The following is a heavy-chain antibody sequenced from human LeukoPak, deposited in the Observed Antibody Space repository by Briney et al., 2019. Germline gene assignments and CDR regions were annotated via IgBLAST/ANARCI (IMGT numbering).Heavy chain of an antibody. CDR1: GFTFSSYA. J-gene: IGHJ3*02. D-gene: IGHD3-10*01. V-gene: IGHV3-23*01. Sequence: PGGSLRLSCAASGFTFSSYAMSWVRQAPGEGREWVSAISGSGGSTYYADSVKGRFTISRDNSKNTLYLQINSLRAEDTAVYYCAKGGITMVRGVIMTDAFDIWGQGTMVTVSS. CDR3: AKGGITMVRGVIMTDAFDI. CDR2: ISGSGGST.